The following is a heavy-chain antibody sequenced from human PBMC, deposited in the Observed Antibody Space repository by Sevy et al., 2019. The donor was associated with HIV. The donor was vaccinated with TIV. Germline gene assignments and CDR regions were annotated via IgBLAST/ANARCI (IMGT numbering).Heavy chain of an antibody. CDR1: GYSMTSGYF. J-gene: IGHJ4*02. Sequence: SETLSLTCAVSGYSMTSGYFWGWIRQSPGKSLEWIGSLYHSGTTYYSPSLKSRVTLSVDTSKNQFSLKVRSVTAADTAVYYCARVDSSGWSDYWGQGTLVTVSS. D-gene: IGHD6-13*01. V-gene: IGHV4-38-2*01. CDR3: ARVDSSGWSDY. CDR2: LYHSGTT.